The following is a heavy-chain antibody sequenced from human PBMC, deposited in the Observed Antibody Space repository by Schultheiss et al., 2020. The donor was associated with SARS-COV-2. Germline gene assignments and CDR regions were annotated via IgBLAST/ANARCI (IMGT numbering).Heavy chain of an antibody. Sequence: GGSLRLSCAASGFTFSSYGMHWVRQAPVKGLEWVTVIWYDGNNKYYADSVKGRFTISRDNSKNTLYLQMNSLRAEDTAVYYCARGVDTAMVFPLYWGQGTLVTVSS. V-gene: IGHV3-33*01. J-gene: IGHJ4*02. CDR1: GFTFSSYG. D-gene: IGHD5-18*01. CDR2: IWYDGNNK. CDR3: ARGVDTAMVFPLY.